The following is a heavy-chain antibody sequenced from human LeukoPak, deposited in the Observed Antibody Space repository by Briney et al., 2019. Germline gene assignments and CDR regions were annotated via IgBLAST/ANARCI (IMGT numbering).Heavy chain of an antibody. J-gene: IGHJ6*02. D-gene: IGHD3-16*01. CDR3: ATYTHWVAGDV. Sequence: PGGSLRLPCAASGFTFSSYAMSWVRQAPGKGLEWVANMNQDGSAKGYVDSVKGRFTISRDNARNSLYLQMSSLRPEDTAVYYCATYTHWVAGDVWGQGTTVTVSS. CDR1: GFTFSSYA. CDR2: MNQDGSAK. V-gene: IGHV3-7*01.